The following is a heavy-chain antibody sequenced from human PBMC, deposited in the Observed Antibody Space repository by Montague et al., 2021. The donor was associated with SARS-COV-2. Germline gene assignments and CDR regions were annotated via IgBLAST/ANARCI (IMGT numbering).Heavy chain of an antibody. J-gene: IGHJ4*02. Sequence: SETLSLTCTVSGVSVTDYYWSWIRQPPGKGLEWVWNVFYNKGTNFKPSLKSRVAISMYTSKNKFSLRLTSVTAANTAFYDCVRHPHYDGLNGPPDLWDQGTLVTVSS. V-gene: IGHV4-59*08. CDR3: VRHPHYDGLNGPPDL. D-gene: IGHD3-22*01. CDR2: VFYNKGT. CDR1: GVSVTDYY.